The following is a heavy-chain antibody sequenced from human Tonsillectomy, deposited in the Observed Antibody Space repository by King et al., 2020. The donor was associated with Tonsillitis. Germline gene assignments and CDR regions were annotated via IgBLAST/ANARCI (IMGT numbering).Heavy chain of an antibody. CDR2: IYPGDSDT. V-gene: IGHV5-51*01. D-gene: IGHD3-16*02. CDR3: ARYDYYVWGSYRSRNYFDY. CDR1: GYSFISYW. Sequence: VQLVESGAEVKKPGESLKISCKGSGYSFISYWIGWVRQMPGKGLEWMGIIYPGDSDTRYSPSFQGQVTISIDKSIRTAYLQWSSLNASDTAMYYCARYDYYVWGSYRSRNYFDYWGQGTLVTVSS. J-gene: IGHJ4*02.